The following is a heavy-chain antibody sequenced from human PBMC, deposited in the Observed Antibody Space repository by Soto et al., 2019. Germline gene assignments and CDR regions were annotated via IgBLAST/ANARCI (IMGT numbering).Heavy chain of an antibody. D-gene: IGHD1-1*01. CDR3: VAGTGKYDYYYYGMDV. CDR1: GFTFSSYA. V-gene: IGHV3-30-3*01. J-gene: IGHJ6*02. CDR2: ISYDGSNK. Sequence: GGSLRLSCAASGFTFSSYAMHWVRQAPGKGLEWVAVISYDGSNKYYADSVKGRFTISRDNSKNTLYLQMNSLRAEDTAVYYCVAGTGKYDYYYYGMDVWGQVATVTVSS.